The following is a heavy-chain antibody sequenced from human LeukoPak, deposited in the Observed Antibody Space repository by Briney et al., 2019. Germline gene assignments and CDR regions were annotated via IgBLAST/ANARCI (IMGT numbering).Heavy chain of an antibody. V-gene: IGHV3-23*01. CDR2: ISGSGGST. D-gene: IGHD1-26*01. Sequence: AGGSLRLSCAASGFTFSSYAMSWVRQAPGKGLEWVSAISGSGGSTYYADSVKGRFTISRDNSKNTLYLQMNSLRAEDTAVYYCARGTSGAYYQFDYWGQGALVTVSS. CDR3: ARGTSGAYYQFDY. CDR1: GFTFSSYA. J-gene: IGHJ4*02.